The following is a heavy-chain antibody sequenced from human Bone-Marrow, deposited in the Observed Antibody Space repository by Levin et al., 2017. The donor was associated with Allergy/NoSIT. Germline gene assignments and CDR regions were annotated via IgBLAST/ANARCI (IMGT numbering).Heavy chain of an antibody. V-gene: IGHV4-59*02. CDR1: GVSVSDYY. CDR3: ARDLIPVDFAFDV. Sequence: SETLSLTCTVSGVSVSDYYWSWIRQAPGKGLEWIGYISYTGSTHFNPTLKSPGFISVDKSKNQLSLNLRFVTAADTAVYFCARDLIPVDFAFDVWGPGTMLTVSS. CDR2: ISYTGST. J-gene: IGHJ3*01.